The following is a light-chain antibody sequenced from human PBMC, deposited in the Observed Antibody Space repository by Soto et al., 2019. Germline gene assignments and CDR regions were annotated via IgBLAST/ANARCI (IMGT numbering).Light chain of an antibody. J-gene: IGLJ1*01. Sequence: VLTQPPSVSGAPGQRVTISCTGSSSNIGAGYDVHWYQQLPGTAPKLLIYGNTNRPSGVPDRFSGSKSDTSASLAITGLQAEDEAVYYCQSYDSSLSGYVFGTGTKVTVL. V-gene: IGLV1-40*01. CDR2: GNT. CDR1: SSNIGAGYD. CDR3: QSYDSSLSGYV.